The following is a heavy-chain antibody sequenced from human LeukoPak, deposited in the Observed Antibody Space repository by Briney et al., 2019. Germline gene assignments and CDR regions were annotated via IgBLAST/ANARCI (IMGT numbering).Heavy chain of an antibody. CDR1: GFTFSSYE. CDR3: AKPHFDY. J-gene: IGHJ4*02. Sequence: GGSLRLSCAASGFTFSSYEMNWVRQAPGKGLEWVSYISSSGSTIYYADSVRGRFTISRDNSKNTLYLQMNSLRAEDTALYYCAKPHFDYWGQGTLVTVSS. CDR2: ISSSGSTI. V-gene: IGHV3-48*03.